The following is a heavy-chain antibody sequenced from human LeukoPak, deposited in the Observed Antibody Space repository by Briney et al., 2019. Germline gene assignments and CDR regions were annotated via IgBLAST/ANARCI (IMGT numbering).Heavy chain of an antibody. CDR3: AREGGRIGYCSSTSCPYYFDY. J-gene: IGHJ4*02. CDR2: INWNGGST. Sequence: GGSLRLSCAASGFTFDDYGMSWVRQAPGKGLEWVSGINWNGGSTGYADSVKGRFTISRDNAKNSLYLQMNSLRAEDTALYYCAREGGRIGYCSSTSCPYYFDYWGQGTLVTVSS. CDR1: GFTFDDYG. D-gene: IGHD2-2*01. V-gene: IGHV3-20*04.